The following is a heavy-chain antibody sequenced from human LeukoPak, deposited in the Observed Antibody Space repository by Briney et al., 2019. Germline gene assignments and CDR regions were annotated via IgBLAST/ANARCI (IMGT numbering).Heavy chain of an antibody. CDR1: GYTFTSYG. V-gene: IGHV1-18*01. CDR3: ARDWSDYDFWSGSYYYYGMDV. Sequence: EASVKVSCKAPGYTFTSYGISWVRQAPGQGLEWMGWISAYNGNTNYAQKLQGRVTMTTDTSTSTAYMELRSLRSDDTAVYYCARDWSDYDFWSGSYYYYGMDVWGQGTTVTVSS. CDR2: ISAYNGNT. D-gene: IGHD3-3*01. J-gene: IGHJ6*02.